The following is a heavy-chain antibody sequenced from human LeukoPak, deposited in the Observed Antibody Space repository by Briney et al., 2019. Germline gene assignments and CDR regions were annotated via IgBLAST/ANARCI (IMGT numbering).Heavy chain of an antibody. CDR1: GGSFSGYY. CDR2: INHSGST. V-gene: IGHV4-34*01. D-gene: IGHD3-22*01. J-gene: IGHJ4*02. Sequence: SETLSLTCAVYGGSFSGYYWSWIRQPPGKGLEWIGEINHSGSTNYNPSLKSRVTISVDTFKNQFSLKLSSVTAADTAVYYCRGGYYYEGFDYWGQGTLVTVSS. CDR3: RGGYYYEGFDY.